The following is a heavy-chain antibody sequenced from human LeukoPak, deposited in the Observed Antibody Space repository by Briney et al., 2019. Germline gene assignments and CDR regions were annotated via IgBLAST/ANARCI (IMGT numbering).Heavy chain of an antibody. Sequence: PGGSLRLSCAASGFTFSSYAMSWVRQAPGKGLEWVSAISGSGGSTYYADSVKGRFTISRDNSKSTLCLQMNSLRAEDTAVYYCAREGYYGSGSPPSLYFDYWGQGTLVTVSS. CDR3: AREGYYGSGSPPSLYFDY. J-gene: IGHJ4*02. CDR2: ISGSGGST. D-gene: IGHD3-10*01. CDR1: GFTFSSYA. V-gene: IGHV3-23*01.